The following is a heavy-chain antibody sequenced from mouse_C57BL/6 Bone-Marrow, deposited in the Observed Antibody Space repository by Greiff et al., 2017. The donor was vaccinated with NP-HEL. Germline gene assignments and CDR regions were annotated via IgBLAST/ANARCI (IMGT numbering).Heavy chain of an antibody. CDR3: ARRGKYYYGSSSAWFAY. CDR1: GYTFTSYW. J-gene: IGHJ3*01. Sequence: QVQLQQSGAELAKPGASVKLSCKASGYTFTSYWMHWVKQRPGQGLEWIGYINPSSGYTKYNQKFKDKATLTADKSYSTAYMQLSSLTYEDSVVSYYARRGKYYYGSSSAWFAYWGQGTLGTVSA. CDR2: INPSSGYT. D-gene: IGHD1-1*01. V-gene: IGHV1-7*01.